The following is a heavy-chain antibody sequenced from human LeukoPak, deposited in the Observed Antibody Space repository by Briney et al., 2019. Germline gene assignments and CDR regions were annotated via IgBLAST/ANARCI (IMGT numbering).Heavy chain of an antibody. CDR2: ISGSGGST. CDR3: AKESPRPYYDFWSGSRYFDY. CDR1: GFTFSSYA. D-gene: IGHD3-3*01. Sequence: PGGSLRLSCAASGFTFSSYAMSWVRQAPGKGLEWVSAISGSGGSTYYADSVKGRFTISRDNSKNTLYLQMNSLRAEDTAVYYCAKESPRPYYDFWSGSRYFDYWGQGTLVTVSS. J-gene: IGHJ4*02. V-gene: IGHV3-23*01.